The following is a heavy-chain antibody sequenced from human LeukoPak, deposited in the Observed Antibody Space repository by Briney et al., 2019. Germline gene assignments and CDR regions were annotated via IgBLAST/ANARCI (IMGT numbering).Heavy chain of an antibody. V-gene: IGHV1-2*02. J-gene: IGHJ6*03. Sequence: ASVKVSCKASGYTFTSYGISWVRQAPGQGLERMGWINPNSGGTNYAQKFQGRVTMTRDTSISTAYMELSRLRSDDTAVYYCARGEKWKNYYSHMAVWGKGTPVPIP. CDR3: ARGEKWKNYYSHMAV. D-gene: IGHD3-16*01. CDR2: INPNSGGT. CDR1: GYTFTSYG.